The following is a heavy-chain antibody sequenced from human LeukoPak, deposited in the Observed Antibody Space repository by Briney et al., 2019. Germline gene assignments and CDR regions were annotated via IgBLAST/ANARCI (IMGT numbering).Heavy chain of an antibody. CDR3: ARTTYYYDSSGYPGAFDI. CDR2: INHSGST. D-gene: IGHD3-22*01. V-gene: IGHV4-34*01. CDR1: GGSYSGYY. Sequence: PSETLSLTCAVYGGSYSGYYWSWIRQPPGKGLEWIGEINHSGSTNYNPSLKSRVTISVDTSKNQFSLKLSSVTAADTAVYYCARTTYYYDSSGYPGAFDIWGQGTMVTVSS. J-gene: IGHJ3*02.